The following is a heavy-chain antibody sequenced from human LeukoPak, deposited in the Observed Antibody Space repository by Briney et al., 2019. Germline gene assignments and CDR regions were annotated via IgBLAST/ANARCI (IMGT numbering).Heavy chain of an antibody. D-gene: IGHD1-26*01. Sequence: PGGSLRLSCAASGFTFSTYSMNWVRQAPGKGLEWVAVISYDGINKYYADSVKGRFTISRDNSKNTLYLQMNSLRAEDTAVYYCARAKGSGSYLQYYYYYNGMDVWGQGTTVTVSS. CDR1: GFTFSTYS. V-gene: IGHV3-30*03. J-gene: IGHJ6*02. CDR3: ARAKGSGSYLQYYYYYNGMDV. CDR2: ISYDGINK.